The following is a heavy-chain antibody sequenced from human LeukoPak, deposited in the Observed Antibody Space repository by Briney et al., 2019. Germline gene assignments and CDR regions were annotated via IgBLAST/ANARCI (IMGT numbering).Heavy chain of an antibody. CDR1: GFTFSSYA. CDR2: ISYDGSNK. CDR3: AKAGATFYVSWEYYDF. Sequence: GGSLRLSCAASGFTFSSYAMHWVRQAPGKGLEWVAVISYDGSNKYYADSVKGRFTISRDNSNNTLYLQMNSLRAEDTAVYYCAKAGATFYVSWEYYDFWGQGTQVTVSS. D-gene: IGHD3-10*02. J-gene: IGHJ4*02. V-gene: IGHV3-30*04.